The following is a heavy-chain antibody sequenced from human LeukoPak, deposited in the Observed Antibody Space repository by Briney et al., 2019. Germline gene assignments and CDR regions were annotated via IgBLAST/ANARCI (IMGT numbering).Heavy chain of an antibody. J-gene: IGHJ4*02. CDR1: GFTFSSYV. CDR3: AKMKYQLLSYFDY. Sequence: GGSLRLSCAASGFTFSSYVMRWVRHAPGKGLEWVTFIQYDGTNKYYADSVKGRFTVSRDNSKNTLYLQMNSLRAEDTAVYYCAKMKYQLLSYFDYWGQGTLVTVSS. CDR2: IQYDGTNK. V-gene: IGHV3-30*02. D-gene: IGHD2-2*01.